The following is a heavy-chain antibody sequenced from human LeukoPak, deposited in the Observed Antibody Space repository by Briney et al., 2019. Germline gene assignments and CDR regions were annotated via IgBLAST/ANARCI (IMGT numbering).Heavy chain of an antibody. CDR1: GFTFDDYA. Sequence: GGSLRLSCAASGFTFDDYAMHWVRQAPGKGLEWVSGISWNSGGIGYADSVKGRFTISRDNAKNSLYLQMNSLRAEDTALYYCAKGLYYDSSGPFDYWGQGTLVTVSS. J-gene: IGHJ4*02. V-gene: IGHV3-9*01. CDR2: ISWNSGGI. D-gene: IGHD3-22*01. CDR3: AKGLYYDSSGPFDY.